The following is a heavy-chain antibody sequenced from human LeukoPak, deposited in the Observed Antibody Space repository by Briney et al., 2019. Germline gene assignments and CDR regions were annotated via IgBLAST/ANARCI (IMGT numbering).Heavy chain of an antibody. CDR2: ISGSGGNT. CDR3: SGGGNWNYVNF. D-gene: IGHD1-1*01. V-gene: IGHV3-23*01. CDR1: GLTFSNYA. Sequence: PGGSLRLSCAASGLTFSNYAMNWVRQAPGKGLEWVSVISGSGGNTYYPDSVKGRFTISRDNSKNTVYLQMNRLRVEDTAVYYCSGGGNWNYVNFWGQGTLVTVSS. J-gene: IGHJ4*02.